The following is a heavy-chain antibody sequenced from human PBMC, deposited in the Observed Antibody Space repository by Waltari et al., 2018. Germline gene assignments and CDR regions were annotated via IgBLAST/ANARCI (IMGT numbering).Heavy chain of an antibody. J-gene: IGHJ5*02. CDR1: GGSISSYY. D-gene: IGHD6-6*01. Sequence: QVQLPESGPGLVTPSETLSLTCTVSGGSISSYYWSWIRQPAGKGLEWIGRIYTSGSTNYNPSLKSRVTISVDKSKNQFSLKLSSVTAADTAVYYCARGGSSSWHNWFDPWGQGTLVTVSS. CDR3: ARGGSSSWHNWFDP. CDR2: IYTSGST. V-gene: IGHV4-4*07.